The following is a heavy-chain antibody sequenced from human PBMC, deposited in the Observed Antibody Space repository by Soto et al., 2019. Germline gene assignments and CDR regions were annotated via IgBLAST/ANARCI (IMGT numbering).Heavy chain of an antibody. CDR2: IYYSGST. D-gene: IGHD6-19*01. V-gene: IGHV4-59*01. J-gene: IGHJ4*02. CDR1: GGSLNAYF. Sequence: SETLSLTCTVSGGSLNAYFWTWIRQPPGKGLEWIGYIYYSGSTNYNPSLKSRVSISLHTSKNQFSLKLSSMTAADTAVYYCARGVDRQWADYWGQETLVTVSS. CDR3: ARGVDRQWADY.